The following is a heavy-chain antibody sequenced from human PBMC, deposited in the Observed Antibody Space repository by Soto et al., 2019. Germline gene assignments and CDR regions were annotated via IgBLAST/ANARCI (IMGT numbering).Heavy chain of an antibody. CDR3: ARHSGVASNVYYGMDV. D-gene: IGHD2-15*01. Sequence: QLQVQESGPGLVKPSETLSLTCTVSGGSVDNNNYNWGWIRQSPGKGLEWIASLYYSGSTYYNPSLKSRVTISVDTSTTQFSLKLSSESAADTALYHCARHSGVASNVYYGMDVWGQGTTVIVSS. V-gene: IGHV4-39*01. CDR1: GGSVDNNNYN. CDR2: LYYSGST. J-gene: IGHJ6*02.